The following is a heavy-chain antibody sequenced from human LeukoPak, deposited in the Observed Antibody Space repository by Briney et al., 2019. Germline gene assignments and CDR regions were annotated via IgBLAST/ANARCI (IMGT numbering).Heavy chain of an antibody. CDR1: GGSISYY. D-gene: IGHD6-13*01. J-gene: IGHJ3*02. V-gene: IGHV4-39*07. CDR3: ARFPPLAGTKSDDAFDI. CDR2: IYYTGST. Sequence: SETLSLTCSVSGGSISYYWVWIRQPPGKGLEWIGSIYYTGSTYYNPSLKSRVTLSLDTSNKRFSLKLNSVTAADTAVYYCARFPPLAGTKSDDAFDIWGQGTMVTVSS.